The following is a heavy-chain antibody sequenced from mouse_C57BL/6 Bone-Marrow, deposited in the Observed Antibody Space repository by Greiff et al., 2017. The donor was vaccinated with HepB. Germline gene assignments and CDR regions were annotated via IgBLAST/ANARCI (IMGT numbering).Heavy chain of an antibody. CDR2: IYPGSGST. J-gene: IGHJ2*01. Sequence: QLQQSGAELVKPGASVKMSCKASGYTFTSYWITWVKQRPGQGLEWIGDIYPGSGSTNYNEKFKSKATLTVDTSSSTAYMQLSSLTSEDSAVYYCARGQLRYVVFDYWGQGTTLTVSS. D-gene: IGHD3-2*02. CDR3: ARGQLRYVVFDY. V-gene: IGHV1-55*01. CDR1: GYTFTSYW.